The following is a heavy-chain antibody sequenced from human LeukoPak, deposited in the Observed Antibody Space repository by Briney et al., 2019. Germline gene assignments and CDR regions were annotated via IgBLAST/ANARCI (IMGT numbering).Heavy chain of an antibody. CDR1: GFTFSSYW. V-gene: IGHV3-7*01. D-gene: IGHD3-3*01. CDR2: IKQDGSEK. J-gene: IGHJ4*02. Sequence: GSLRLSCAASGFTFSSYWMSWVRQAPGKGLEWVANIKQDGSEKYYVDSVKGRFTISRDNAKNSLYLQMNSLRAEDTAVYYCARGEFTYDFWSGRNYWGQGTLVTVSS. CDR3: ARGEFTYDFWSGRNY.